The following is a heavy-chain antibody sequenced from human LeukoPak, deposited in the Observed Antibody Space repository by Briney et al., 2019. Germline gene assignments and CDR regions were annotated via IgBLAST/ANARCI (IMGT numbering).Heavy chain of an antibody. Sequence: PSETLSLTCTVSGGSISSYYWSWIRQPPGKGLEWIGYIYYSGSTNYNPSLKSRVTISVDTSKNQFSLKLSSVTAADTAVYYCASCYDSSGYAFDYWGQGTLVTVSS. D-gene: IGHD3-22*01. J-gene: IGHJ4*02. CDR2: IYYSGST. V-gene: IGHV4-59*08. CDR1: GGSISSYY. CDR3: ASCYDSSGYAFDY.